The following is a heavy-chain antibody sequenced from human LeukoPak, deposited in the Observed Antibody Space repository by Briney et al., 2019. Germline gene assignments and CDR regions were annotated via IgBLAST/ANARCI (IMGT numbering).Heavy chain of an antibody. CDR3: ASAGRYCSGGSCYGVDY. V-gene: IGHV4-34*01. J-gene: IGHJ4*02. D-gene: IGHD2-15*01. Sequence: SETLSLTCAVYGGSFSDYYWTWIRQPPGKGLEWIGEINHSGSTNYNPSLKSRVTISVDTSKNQFSLKLNSVTAADTAVYYCASAGRYCSGGSCYGVDYWGQGTLVTVSS. CDR2: INHSGST. CDR1: GGSFSDYY.